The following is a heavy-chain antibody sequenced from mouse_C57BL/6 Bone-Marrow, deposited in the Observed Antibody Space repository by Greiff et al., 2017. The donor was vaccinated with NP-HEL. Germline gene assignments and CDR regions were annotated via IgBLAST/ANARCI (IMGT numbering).Heavy chain of an antibody. J-gene: IGHJ3*01. V-gene: IGHV5-9-1*02. CDR3: TGDEFYYGSSYECY. CDR2: ISSGGDYI. Sequence: EVHLVESGEGLVKPGGSLKLSCAASGFTFSSYAMSWVRQTPEKRLEWVAYISSGGDYIYYAATVKGRFTISRDKARNTLYLQMSILKSEDTTMYYATGDEFYYGSSYECYWGQGTLVTVSA. D-gene: IGHD1-1*01. CDR1: GFTFSSYA.